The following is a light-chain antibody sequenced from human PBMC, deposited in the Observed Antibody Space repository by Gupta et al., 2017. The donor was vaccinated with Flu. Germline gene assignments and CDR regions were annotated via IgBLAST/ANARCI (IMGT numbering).Light chain of an antibody. J-gene: IGLJ1*01. CDR1: SSDVGGDNY. CDR3: TSYTSSSTLV. CDR2: EVS. Sequence: SITITCTAISSDVGGDNYFYCSHPYTDQPNNLMIYEVSRRTAGVSRRFSASKAGNAASLTISVPQTEDAADYYCTSYTSSSTLVFGTGTRLTVL. V-gene: IGLV2-14*01.